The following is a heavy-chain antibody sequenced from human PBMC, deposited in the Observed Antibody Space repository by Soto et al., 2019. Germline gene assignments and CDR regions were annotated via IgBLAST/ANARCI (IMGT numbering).Heavy chain of an antibody. D-gene: IGHD3-22*01. J-gene: IGHJ5*02. Sequence: GGSLRLSCAASGFTFSSYGMHWVRQAPGKGLEWVAVIWYDGSNKYYADSVKGRFTISRDNSKYTLYLQMNSLRAEDTAVYYCARERYYYDSSGYYNWFDPWGQGTLVTVSS. CDR1: GFTFSSYG. CDR3: ARERYYYDSSGYYNWFDP. V-gene: IGHV3-33*01. CDR2: IWYDGSNK.